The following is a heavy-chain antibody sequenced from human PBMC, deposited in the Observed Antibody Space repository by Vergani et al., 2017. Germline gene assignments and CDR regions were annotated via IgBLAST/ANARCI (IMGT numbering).Heavy chain of an antibody. V-gene: IGHV5-51*01. CDR1: GYSFTSYW. CDR3: AGVGYCSGGSCYSGLTESDY. Sequence: EVQLVQSGAEVKKPWESLKISCKGSGYSFTSYWIGWVRQMPGKGLEWMGIIYPGDSDTRYSPSFQGQVTISADKSISTAYLQWSSLKASDTAMYYCAGVGYCSGGSCYSGLTESDYWGQGTLVTVSS. D-gene: IGHD2-15*01. J-gene: IGHJ4*02. CDR2: IYPGDSDT.